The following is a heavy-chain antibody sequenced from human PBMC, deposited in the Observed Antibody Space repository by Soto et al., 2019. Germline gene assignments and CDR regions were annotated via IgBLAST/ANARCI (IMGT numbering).Heavy chain of an antibody. Sequence: QVQLVQSGAEVKKPGASVKVSCKASGYTFTSYAMHWVRQAPGQRLEWMGWINAGNGNTKYSQKFQGRVTITRDTSASTAYMELSSLRSEDTAVYYSARDLGVGAAFDYWGQGTLVTVAS. D-gene: IGHD1-26*01. CDR1: GYTFTSYA. J-gene: IGHJ4*02. CDR3: ARDLGVGAAFDY. V-gene: IGHV1-3*01. CDR2: INAGNGNT.